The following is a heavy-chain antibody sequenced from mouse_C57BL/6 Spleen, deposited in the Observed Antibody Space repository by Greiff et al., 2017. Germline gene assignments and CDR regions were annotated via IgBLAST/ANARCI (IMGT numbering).Heavy chain of an antibody. Sequence: QVQLQQSGPELVKPGASVKISCKASGYAFSSSWMNWVKQRPGKGLEWIGRIYPGDGDTNYNGKFKGKATLTADKSSSTAYMQLSSLTSEDSAVYFCATDYYGSFFDYWGQGTTLTVSS. V-gene: IGHV1-82*01. CDR2: IYPGDGDT. D-gene: IGHD1-1*01. CDR3: ATDYYGSFFDY. CDR1: GYAFSSSW. J-gene: IGHJ2*01.